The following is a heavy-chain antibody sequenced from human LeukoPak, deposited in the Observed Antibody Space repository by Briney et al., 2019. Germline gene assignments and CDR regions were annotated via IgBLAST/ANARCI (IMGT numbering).Heavy chain of an antibody. CDR3: ARVDYYGSGSPSGMDV. V-gene: IGHV3-48*03. J-gene: IGHJ6*04. CDR1: GFTFSSYE. Sequence: GGSLRLSCAASGFTFSSYEMNWVRQAPGKGLEWVSYISSSGRTIYYADSVKGRFTISRDNAKNSLYLQMNSLRAEDTAVYYCARVDYYGSGSPSGMDVWGKGTTVTVSS. D-gene: IGHD3-10*01. CDR2: ISSSGRTI.